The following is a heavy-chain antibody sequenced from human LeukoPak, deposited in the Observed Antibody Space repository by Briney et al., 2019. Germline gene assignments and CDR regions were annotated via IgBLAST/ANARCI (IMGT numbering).Heavy chain of an antibody. CDR1: GFTVSSNY. D-gene: IGHD3-10*01. V-gene: IGHV3-53*04. Sequence: GGSLRLSCAASGFTVSSNYMSWGRQAPGKGLEWVSVIYSGGSTYYADSVKGRFTISRHNSKNTLYLQMNSLRAEETAVYYCARGGHSGSGSYYFDYWGQGTLVTVSS. CDR2: IYSGGST. J-gene: IGHJ4*02. CDR3: ARGGHSGSGSYYFDY.